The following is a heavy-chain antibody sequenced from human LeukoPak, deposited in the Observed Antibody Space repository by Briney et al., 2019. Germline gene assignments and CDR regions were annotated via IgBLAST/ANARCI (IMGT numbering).Heavy chain of an antibody. J-gene: IGHJ2*01. Sequence: ASVKVSCKASGYTFTAYYLHWVRQAPGQGLEWMGWINPNSGVTNYAQKFQGSVTMTRDTSISTAYIELSSLRSEDMAVYYCARDSGTRDWYFDLWGRGTLVTVSS. V-gene: IGHV1-2*02. CDR1: GYTFTAYY. CDR3: ARDSGTRDWYFDL. D-gene: IGHD1-26*01. CDR2: INPNSGVT.